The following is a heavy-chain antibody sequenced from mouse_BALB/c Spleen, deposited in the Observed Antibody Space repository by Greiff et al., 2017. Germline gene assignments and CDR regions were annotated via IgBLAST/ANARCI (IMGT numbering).Heavy chain of an antibody. D-gene: IGHD1-1*02. Sequence: QVQLQQSGAELVKPGASVKLSCKASGYTFTSYWMHWVKQRPGQGLEWIGEINPSNGRTNYNEKFKSKATLTVDKSSSTAYMQLSSLTSEDSAVYYCAREGVGYFDYWGQGTTLTVSS. CDR2: INPSNGRT. J-gene: IGHJ2*01. CDR3: AREGVGYFDY. CDR1: GYTFTSYW. V-gene: IGHV1S81*02.